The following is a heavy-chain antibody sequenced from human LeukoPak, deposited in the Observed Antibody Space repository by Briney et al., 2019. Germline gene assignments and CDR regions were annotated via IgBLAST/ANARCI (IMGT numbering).Heavy chain of an antibody. CDR3: AKDPYDYVWGSYRYPTDY. CDR1: GFTFSSYA. J-gene: IGHJ4*02. V-gene: IGHV3-23*01. Sequence: GGSLRLSCATSGFTFSSYAMSWVRQTPGKGLEWVSALSGSGGSTYHADSVKGRFTISRDNSKNTLYLQMNSLRAEDTAVYYCAKDPYDYVWGSYRYPTDYWGQGTLVTVSS. CDR2: LSGSGGST. D-gene: IGHD3-16*02.